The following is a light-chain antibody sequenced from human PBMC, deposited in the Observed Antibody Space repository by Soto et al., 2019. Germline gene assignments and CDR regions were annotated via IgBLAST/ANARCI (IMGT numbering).Light chain of an antibody. CDR2: DAS. J-gene: IGKJ2*01. Sequence: EIVLTQSPATLSLSPGERATLFCRASQSVSSYLAWYQQKPGQAPRLLIYDASNRATGIPARFSGSGSGTDFTLTISSLEPEDFAVYYCQQRSNWPPYTFGQGIKLEIK. CDR3: QQRSNWPPYT. V-gene: IGKV3-11*01. CDR1: QSVSSY.